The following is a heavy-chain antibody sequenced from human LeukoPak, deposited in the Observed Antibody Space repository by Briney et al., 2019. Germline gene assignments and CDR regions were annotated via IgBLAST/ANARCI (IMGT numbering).Heavy chain of an antibody. CDR3: AREVMITFGGVTVPFDY. D-gene: IGHD3-16*02. CDR2: ISSSSSYI. Sequence: GGSLRLSCAASGFTFSSYGMNWVRQAPGKGLEWVSSISSSSSYIYYADSVKGRFTISRDNAKNSLYLQMNSLRAEDTAVYYCAREVMITFGGVTVPFDYWGQGTLVTVSS. CDR1: GFTFSSYG. J-gene: IGHJ4*02. V-gene: IGHV3-21*01.